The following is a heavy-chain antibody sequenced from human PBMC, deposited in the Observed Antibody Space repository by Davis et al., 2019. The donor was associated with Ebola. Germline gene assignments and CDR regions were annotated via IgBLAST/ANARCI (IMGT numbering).Heavy chain of an antibody. CDR2: ISSSSSYI. V-gene: IGHV3-21*01. J-gene: IGHJ6*04. CDR3: ARELFLEWLSLYYYYGMDV. D-gene: IGHD3-3*01. CDR1: GFTFSSYS. Sequence: GESLKISCAASGFTFSSYSMNWVRQAPGKGLEWVSSISSSSSYIYYADSVKGRFTNSRDNAKNSLYLQMNSLRAEDTAVYYCARELFLEWLSLYYYYGMDVWGKGTTVTVSS.